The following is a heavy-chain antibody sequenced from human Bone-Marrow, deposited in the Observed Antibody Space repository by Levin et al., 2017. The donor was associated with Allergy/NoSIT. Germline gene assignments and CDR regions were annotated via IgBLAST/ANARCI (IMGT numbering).Heavy chain of an antibody. J-gene: IGHJ4*01. V-gene: IGHV3-7*03. CDR3: TRGRYCGGGSCYGDY. CDR1: GFTFTSYW. CDR2: IKQDGSDK. D-gene: IGHD2-15*01. Sequence: SCAASGFTFTSYWMNWVRQAPGKGLEWVANIKQDGSDKYYVDSVKGRFTISRDNAKSSLYLQMNSLRAEDTAVYYCTRGRYCGGGSCYGDYWGQGTLVTVSS.